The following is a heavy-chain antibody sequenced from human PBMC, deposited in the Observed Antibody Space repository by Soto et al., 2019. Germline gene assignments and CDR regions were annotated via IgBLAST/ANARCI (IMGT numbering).Heavy chain of an antibody. V-gene: IGHV3-23*01. Sequence: EGSLRLSCAASAFTFSSYAMSWVRQAPGKGLEWVSAISGSGGSTYYADSVKGRFTISRDNSKNTLYLQMNSLRAEDTAVYYCAKPPHSSSSWFDPWGQGTLVTVSS. J-gene: IGHJ5*02. CDR2: ISGSGGST. CDR3: AKPPHSSSSWFDP. D-gene: IGHD6-6*01. CDR1: AFTFSSYA.